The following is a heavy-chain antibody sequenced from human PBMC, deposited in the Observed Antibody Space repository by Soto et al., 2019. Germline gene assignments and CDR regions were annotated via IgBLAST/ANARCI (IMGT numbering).Heavy chain of an antibody. J-gene: IGHJ6*02. D-gene: IGHD3-3*02. CDR2: ISAYNGNT. V-gene: IGHV1-18*04. Sequence: QVQLVQSGAEVKKPGASVKVSCKASGYTFTSYGISWVRQAPGQGLEWMGWISAYNGNTNYAQKLQGRVTMTTDTSTSTAYMELRSLRSDDTAVYYCARDHFGSGYSPYYYYYGMDVWGQGTTVTVSS. CDR1: GYTFTSYG. CDR3: ARDHFGSGYSPYYYYYGMDV.